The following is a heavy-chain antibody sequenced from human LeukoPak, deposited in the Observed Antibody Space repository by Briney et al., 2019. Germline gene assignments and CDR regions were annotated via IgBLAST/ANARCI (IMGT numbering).Heavy chain of an antibody. CDR1: GFTFSSYW. CDR2: IKRDGSEK. V-gene: IGHV3-7*01. CDR3: ARDYYGSGSYYNLQLA. D-gene: IGHD3-10*01. J-gene: IGHJ5*02. Sequence: PGGSLRLSCAASGFTFSSYWMSWVRQAPGKGLEWVANIKRDGSEKYYVDSVKGRFTISRDNAKNSPYLQMNSLRAEDTAVYYCARDYYGSGSYYNLQLAWGQGTLVTVSS.